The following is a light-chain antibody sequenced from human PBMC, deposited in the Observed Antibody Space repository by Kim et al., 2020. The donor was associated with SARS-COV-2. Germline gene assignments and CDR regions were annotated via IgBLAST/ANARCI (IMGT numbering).Light chain of an antibody. CDR3: NSRDSSGNHLV. Sequence: SSVLTQDSAVSVALGQTVRITCQGDSLRSYYASWYQQKPGQAPVLVIYGKNNRSSGIPDRFSGSSSGNTSSLTITGAQAEDEADYYCNSRDSSGNHLVFGGGTQLTVL. CDR1: SLRSYY. J-gene: IGLJ2*01. CDR2: GKN. V-gene: IGLV3-19*01.